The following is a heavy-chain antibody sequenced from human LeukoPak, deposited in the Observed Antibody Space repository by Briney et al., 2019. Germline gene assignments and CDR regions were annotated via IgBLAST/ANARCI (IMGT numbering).Heavy chain of an antibody. V-gene: IGHV3-48*03. Sequence: QSGGSLRLSCAASGFTFSSYEMNWVRQAPGKGLEWVSYISSSGSTIYYADSVKGRFTISRDNAKNSLYLQMNSLRAEDTAVYYCARDGSGSYHSDYWGQGTLVTVSS. J-gene: IGHJ4*02. D-gene: IGHD3-10*01. CDR3: ARDGSGSYHSDY. CDR2: ISSSGSTI. CDR1: GFTFSSYE.